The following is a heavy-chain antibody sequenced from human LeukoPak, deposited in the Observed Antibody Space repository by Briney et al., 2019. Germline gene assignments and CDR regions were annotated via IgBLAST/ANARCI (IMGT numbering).Heavy chain of an antibody. D-gene: IGHD3-3*01. CDR3: ARERASGTWAFDY. J-gene: IGHJ4*02. Sequence: SETLSLTCTVSRGSISIRRDYWWAWIRQPPGKGLEWIGSVYYNGNTYYNWSLKSRLTISVDTSKDQFSLNLASVTAADTAVYHCARERASGTWAFDYWGQGTLLTVSS. CDR2: VYYNGNT. V-gene: IGHV4-39*02. CDR1: RGSISIRRDY.